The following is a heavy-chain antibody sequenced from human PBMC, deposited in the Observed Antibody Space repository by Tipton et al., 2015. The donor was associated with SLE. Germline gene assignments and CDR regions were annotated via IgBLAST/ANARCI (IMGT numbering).Heavy chain of an antibody. V-gene: IGHV4-34*01. CDR3: ARGNLHAFDI. J-gene: IGHJ3*02. CDR2: INHSGST. CDR1: GGSFSGYY. Sequence: TLSLTCAVYGGSFSGYYWSWIRQPPGKGLEWIGEINHSGSTNYNPSLKSRVTISVDTSKNQFSLKLSSVTAADTAVYYCARGNLHAFDIWGQGTMVTVSS.